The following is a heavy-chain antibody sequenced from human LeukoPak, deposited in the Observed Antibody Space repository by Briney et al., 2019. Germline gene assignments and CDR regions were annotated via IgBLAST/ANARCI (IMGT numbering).Heavy chain of an antibody. Sequence: GGSLRLSCEASGFIFNTYWMTWVRQAPGKGLEWVANINRDGSTEHYVDSVKGRFTISRDNAKNSLSLQMNSLRTEDTAVYYCASSLGIGYWGQGTLVTVSS. CDR2: INRDGSTE. V-gene: IGHV3-7*01. J-gene: IGHJ4*02. CDR1: GFIFNTYW. CDR3: ASSLGIGY. D-gene: IGHD7-27*01.